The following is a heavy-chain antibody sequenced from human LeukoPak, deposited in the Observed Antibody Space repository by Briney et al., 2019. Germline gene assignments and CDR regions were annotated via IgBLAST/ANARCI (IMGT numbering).Heavy chain of an antibody. J-gene: IGHJ4*02. CDR2: IKEDGSEK. Sequence: GGSLRLSCAASGFTFSMYWMSWVRQAPGKGLEWVANIKEDGSEKYYVDSVRGRFTISRDNAKNSLFLQMNSLRAEDTAKYYCARDSRRGELPNYWGQGTLVTVSS. CDR3: ARDSRRGELPNY. D-gene: IGHD1-7*01. V-gene: IGHV3-7*05. CDR1: GFTFSMYW.